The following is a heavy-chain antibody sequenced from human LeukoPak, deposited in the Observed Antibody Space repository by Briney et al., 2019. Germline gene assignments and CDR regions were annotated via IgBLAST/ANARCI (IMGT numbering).Heavy chain of an antibody. V-gene: IGHV3-23*01. D-gene: IGHD4-23*01. CDR2: ISGSGGST. CDR3: AKDLRWYTGGFFDY. J-gene: IGHJ4*02. CDR1: GFTFSSYA. Sequence: SGGSLRLSCAASGFTFSSYAMSWVRQAPGKGLEWVSAISGSGGSTYYADSVKGRFTISRDNSKNTLYLQMNSLRAEDTAVYYCAKDLRWYTGGFFDYWGQGTLVTVSS.